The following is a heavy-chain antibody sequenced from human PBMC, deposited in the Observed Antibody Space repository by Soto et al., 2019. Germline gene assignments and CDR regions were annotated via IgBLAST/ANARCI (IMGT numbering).Heavy chain of an antibody. CDR1: GFTFSSYS. Sequence: GGSLRLSCAASGFTFSSYSMNWVRQAPGKGLEWVSSISSSSSYIYYADSVKGRFTISRDNAKNSLYLQMNSLRAEDTALYYCARDAGYSYGSGEGWFDPWGQGTLVTVSS. V-gene: IGHV3-21*06. J-gene: IGHJ5*02. D-gene: IGHD5-18*01. CDR3: ARDAGYSYGSGEGWFDP. CDR2: ISSSSSYI.